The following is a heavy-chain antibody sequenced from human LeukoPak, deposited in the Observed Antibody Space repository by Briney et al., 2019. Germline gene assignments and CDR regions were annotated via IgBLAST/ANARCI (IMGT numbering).Heavy chain of an antibody. CDR2: TSAYNGNT. CDR3: ARDLGMTTVTTGSPAPLADY. D-gene: IGHD4-11*01. Sequence: ASVKVSCKASGYTFTSYGISWVRQAPGQGLEWMGWTSAYNGNTNYAQKLQGRVTMTTDTSTSTAYMELRSLRSDDTAVYYCARDLGMTTVTTGSPAPLADYWGQGTLVTVSS. J-gene: IGHJ4*02. CDR1: GYTFTSYG. V-gene: IGHV1-18*01.